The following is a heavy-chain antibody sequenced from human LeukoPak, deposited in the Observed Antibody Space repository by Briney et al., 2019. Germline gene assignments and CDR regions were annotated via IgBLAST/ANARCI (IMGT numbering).Heavy chain of an antibody. D-gene: IGHD6-19*01. CDR2: IYTSGST. V-gene: IGHV4-4*07. Sequence: PSETLSLTCTVSGGSISSYYWSWIRQPAGKGLEWIGRIYTSGSTNYNPSLKSRVTMSVDTSKNQFSLKLSFVTAADTAVYYCASGMAVAGQYYFFDYWGQGTLVTVSS. CDR1: GGSISSYY. J-gene: IGHJ4*02. CDR3: ASGMAVAGQYYFFDY.